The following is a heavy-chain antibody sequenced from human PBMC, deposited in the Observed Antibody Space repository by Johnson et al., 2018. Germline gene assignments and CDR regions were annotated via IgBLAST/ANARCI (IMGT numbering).Heavy chain of an antibody. Sequence: VQLVESGGGLVQPGGSLRLSCTASGFSFSSYAMSWVRQAPGKGLEWVSIISGSGENTYNADSVKGRFTISRDNSKKTLYLQMNRLKVEETARYYCASFRDPGPDPFGSAFDIWGQGTMVTVSS. J-gene: IGHJ3*02. D-gene: IGHD3-10*01. CDR2: ISGSGENT. CDR3: ASFRDPGPDPFGSAFDI. CDR1: GFSFSSYA. V-gene: IGHV3-23*04.